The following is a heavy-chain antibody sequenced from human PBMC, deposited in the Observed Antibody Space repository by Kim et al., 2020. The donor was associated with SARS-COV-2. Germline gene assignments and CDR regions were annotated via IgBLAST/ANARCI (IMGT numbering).Heavy chain of an antibody. CDR1: GGSISSYY. D-gene: IGHD1-7*01. J-gene: IGHJ5*02. CDR2: IYTSGST. Sequence: SETLSLTCTVSGGSISSYYWSWIRQPAGKGLEWIGRIYTSGSTNYNPSLKSRVTMSVDTSKNQFSLKLSSVTAADTAVYYCARVPVGTTNGPWFDPWGQGTLVTVSS. V-gene: IGHV4-4*07. CDR3: ARVPVGTTNGPWFDP.